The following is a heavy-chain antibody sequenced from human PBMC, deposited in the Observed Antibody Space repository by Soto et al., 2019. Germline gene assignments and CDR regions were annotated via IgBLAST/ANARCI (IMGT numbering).Heavy chain of an antibody. D-gene: IGHD3-10*01. Sequence: QVQLVQSGAEVKKPGASVKVSCKASGYTFTSYYMHRVRQAPGQGLEWMGIINPSGGSTSYAQKFQGRVTMTRDTSTSTVYMELSSLRSEDTAVYYCARDRVTMVRGANYGMDVWGQGTTVTVSS. CDR3: ARDRVTMVRGANYGMDV. V-gene: IGHV1-46*01. J-gene: IGHJ6*02. CDR1: GYTFTSYY. CDR2: INPSGGST.